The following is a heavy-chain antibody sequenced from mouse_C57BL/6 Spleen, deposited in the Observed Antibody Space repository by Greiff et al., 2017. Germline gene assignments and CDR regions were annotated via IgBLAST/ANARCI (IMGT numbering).Heavy chain of an antibody. CDR1: GYTFTSYW. CDR3: ARRNYGSSYYFDY. Sequence: VQLQQPGAELVRPGSSVKLSCKASGYTFTSYWMHWVKQRPIQGLEWIGNIDPSDSETHYNQKFKDKATLTVDKSSSTAYMQLSSLTSEDSAVYYCARRNYGSSYYFDYWGQGTTLTVSS. V-gene: IGHV1-52*01. CDR2: IDPSDSET. D-gene: IGHD1-1*01. J-gene: IGHJ2*01.